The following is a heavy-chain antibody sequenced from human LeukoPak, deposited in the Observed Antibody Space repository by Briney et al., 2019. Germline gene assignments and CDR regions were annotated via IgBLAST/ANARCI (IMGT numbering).Heavy chain of an antibody. CDR1: GYTFTSYY. Sequence: ASVKVSCKASGYTFTSYYMHWVRQAPGQGLEWMGIINPSGGSTSYAQKFQGRVTMTRHTSTSTVYMELSSLRSEDTAAYYCARDRGDYYDSSGSIGYWGQGTLVTVSS. J-gene: IGHJ4*02. CDR2: INPSGGST. D-gene: IGHD3-22*01. CDR3: ARDRGDYYDSSGSIGY. V-gene: IGHV1-46*01.